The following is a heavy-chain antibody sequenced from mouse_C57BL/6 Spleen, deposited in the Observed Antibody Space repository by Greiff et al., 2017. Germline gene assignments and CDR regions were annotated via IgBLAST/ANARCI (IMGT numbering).Heavy chain of an antibody. V-gene: IGHV1-54*01. D-gene: IGHD2-2*01. CDR1: GYAFTNYL. J-gene: IGHJ2*01. CDR2: INPGSGGT. Sequence: LVESGAELVRPGTSVKVSCKASGYAFTNYLIEWVKQRPGQGLEWIGVINPGSGGTNYNEKFKGKATLTADKSSSTAYMQLSSLTSEDSAVFYCAREEGYGYDGDFDYWGQGTTLTVSS. CDR3: AREEGYGYDGDFDY.